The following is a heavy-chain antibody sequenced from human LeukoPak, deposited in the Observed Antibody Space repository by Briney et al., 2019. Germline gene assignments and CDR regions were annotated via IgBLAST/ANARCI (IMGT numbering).Heavy chain of an antibody. V-gene: IGHV4-4*07. CDR2: IYTSGST. CDR3: AGDATMVRGVIIEYNWFDP. CDR1: GGSISSYY. J-gene: IGHJ5*02. D-gene: IGHD3-10*01. Sequence: SETLSLTCTVSGGSISSYYWSWIRQPAGKGLEWIGRIYTSGSTNYNPSLKSRVTMSVDTSKNQFSLKLSSVTAADTAVYYCAGDATMVRGVIIEYNWFDPWGQGTLVTVSS.